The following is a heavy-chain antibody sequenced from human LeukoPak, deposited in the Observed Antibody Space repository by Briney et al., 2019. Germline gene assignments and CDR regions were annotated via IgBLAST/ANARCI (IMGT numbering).Heavy chain of an antibody. CDR2: IISSSSTI. CDR1: GFTFSSYS. Sequence: PGGSLRLSCAASGFTFSSYSMNWVRLAPGRGLEWVSYIISSSSTIYYADSVKGRFTISRDNAKNSLYLQMNSLTAEDTAVYYCARDRYYYDSGSYFDYWGQGTLVTVSS. J-gene: IGHJ4*02. V-gene: IGHV3-48*01. CDR3: ARDRYYYDSGSYFDY. D-gene: IGHD3-10*01.